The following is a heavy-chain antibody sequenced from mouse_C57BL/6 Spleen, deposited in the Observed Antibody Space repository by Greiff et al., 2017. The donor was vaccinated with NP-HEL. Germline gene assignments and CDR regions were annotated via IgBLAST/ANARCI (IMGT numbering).Heavy chain of an antibody. J-gene: IGHJ4*01. CDR2: ISSGGDYI. D-gene: IGHD1-1*01. CDR3: TRAPAITTVVATEAMDY. V-gene: IGHV5-9-1*02. Sequence: DVKLVESGEGLVKPGGSLKLSCAASGFTFSSYAMSWVRQTPEKRLEWVAYISSGGDYIYYADTVKGRFTISRDNARNTLYLQMSSLKSEDTAMYYCTRAPAITTVVATEAMDYWGQGTSVTVSS. CDR1: GFTFSSYA.